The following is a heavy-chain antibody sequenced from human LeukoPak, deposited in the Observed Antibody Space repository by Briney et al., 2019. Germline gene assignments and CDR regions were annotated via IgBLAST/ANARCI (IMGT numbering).Heavy chain of an antibody. CDR2: ISYDGSNK. CDR3: ARGGPIYCSGDSCYPRDY. V-gene: IGHV3-30*04. CDR1: GFTFSSYA. D-gene: IGHD2-15*01. Sequence: GGSLRLSCAASGFTFSSYAMHWVRQAPGKGLEWVAVISYDGSNKYYADSVKGRFTISRDNSKNTLYLQMNSLRAEDTAVYYCARGGPIYCSGDSCYPRDYWGQGTLVTVSS. J-gene: IGHJ4*02.